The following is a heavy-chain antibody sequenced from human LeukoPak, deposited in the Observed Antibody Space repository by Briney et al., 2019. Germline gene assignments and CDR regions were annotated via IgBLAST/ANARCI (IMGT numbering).Heavy chain of an antibody. Sequence: GGSLRLSCAASGFTFDDYAMHWVRQAPGKGLEWVGRIKSKTDGGTTDYAAPVKGRFTISRDDSKNTLYLQMNSLKTEDTAVYYCTTPRGSYYYDSSGYYFNDYWGQGTLVTVSS. CDR3: TTPRGSYYYDSSGYYFNDY. D-gene: IGHD3-22*01. CDR2: IKSKTDGGTT. J-gene: IGHJ4*02. CDR1: GFTFDDYA. V-gene: IGHV3-15*01.